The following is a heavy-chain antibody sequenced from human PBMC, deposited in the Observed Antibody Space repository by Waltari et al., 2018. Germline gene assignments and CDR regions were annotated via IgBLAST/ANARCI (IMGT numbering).Heavy chain of an antibody. CDR2: IYYSGST. CDR1: GGSISSYY. Sequence: QVQLQESGPGLVKPSETLSLTCTVSGGSISSYYWNWIRQPPGKGLEWIGYIYYSGSTNYNPSLKSRVTISVDTSKNQFSLKLSSVTAADTAVYYCASSPGRLYSGSYYVHYWGQGTLVTVSS. V-gene: IGHV4-59*01. D-gene: IGHD1-26*01. J-gene: IGHJ4*02. CDR3: ASSPGRLYSGSYYVHY.